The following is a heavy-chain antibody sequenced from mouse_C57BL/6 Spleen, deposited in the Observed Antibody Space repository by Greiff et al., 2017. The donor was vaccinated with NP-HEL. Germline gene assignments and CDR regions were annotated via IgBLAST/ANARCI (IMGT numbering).Heavy chain of an antibody. CDR2: IHPNSGST. D-gene: IGHD3-3*01. CDR1: GYTFTSYW. CDR3: AREGTWPIFDY. Sequence: VQLQQPGAELVKPGASVKLSCKASGYTFTSYWMHWVKQRPGQGLEWIGMIHPNSGSTNYNEKFKSKATLTVDKSSSTAYMQLSSLTSEDSAVYYCAREGTWPIFDYWGQGTTLTVSS. J-gene: IGHJ2*01. V-gene: IGHV1-64*01.